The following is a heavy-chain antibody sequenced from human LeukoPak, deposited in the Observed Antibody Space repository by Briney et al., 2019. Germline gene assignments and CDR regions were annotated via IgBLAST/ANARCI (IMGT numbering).Heavy chain of an antibody. CDR1: GFTFSSYS. CDR3: ARELSGEPF. J-gene: IGHJ4*02. Sequence: GGSLRLSCAASGFTFSSYSFNWVRQAPGKGLEWVSSISSSIDIYYADSVKGRFTISRDDAKNSLYLQMNGLRAEDTAVYYCARELSGEPFWGQGTLVTASS. V-gene: IGHV3-21*01. D-gene: IGHD3-16*01. CDR2: ISSSIDI.